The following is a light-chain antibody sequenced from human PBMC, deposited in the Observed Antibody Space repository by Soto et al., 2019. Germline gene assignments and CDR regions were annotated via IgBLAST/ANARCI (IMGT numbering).Light chain of an antibody. CDR1: SSDVGGYNY. Sequence: QSVLTQPPSASGSFGQSVTISCTGTSSDVGGYNYVSWYQQHPGKAPKLMIYEVSERPSGVPDRFSGSKSGNTACLTVSGLQADDEADYYCSSYSGTNYHYVYGTGTKLTVL. J-gene: IGLJ1*01. V-gene: IGLV2-8*01. CDR2: EVS. CDR3: SSYSGTNYHYV.